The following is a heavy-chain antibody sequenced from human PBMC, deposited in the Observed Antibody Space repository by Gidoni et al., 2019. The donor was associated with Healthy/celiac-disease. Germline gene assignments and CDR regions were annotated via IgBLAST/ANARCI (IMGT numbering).Heavy chain of an antibody. Sequence: EVQLVESGGGLVQPGGSLRLSCAASGFTFSSYSMNWVRQAPGKGLEWVSYISSSSTIYYADSVKGRFTISRDNAKNSLYLQMNSLRAEDTAVYYCARDRSYSISFDYWGQGTLVTVSS. D-gene: IGHD6-13*01. CDR1: GFTFSSYS. CDR2: ISSSSTI. CDR3: ARDRSYSISFDY. J-gene: IGHJ4*02. V-gene: IGHV3-48*01.